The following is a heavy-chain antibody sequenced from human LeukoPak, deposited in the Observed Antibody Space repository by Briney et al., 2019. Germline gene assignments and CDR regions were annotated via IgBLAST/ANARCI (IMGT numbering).Heavy chain of an antibody. V-gene: IGHV4-39*01. J-gene: IGHJ5*02. Sequence: SETLSLTCTVSGGSIGSSSYYWGWIRQPPGKGLEWIGSIYYSGSTYYNPSLKSRVTISVDTSKNQFSLKLSSVTAADTAVYYCARRSIAAAGNPDWFDPWGQGTLVTVSS. D-gene: IGHD6-13*01. CDR2: IYYSGST. CDR1: GGSIGSSSYY. CDR3: ARRSIAAAGNPDWFDP.